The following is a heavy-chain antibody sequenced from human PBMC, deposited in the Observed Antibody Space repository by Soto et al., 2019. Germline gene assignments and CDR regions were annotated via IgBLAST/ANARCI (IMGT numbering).Heavy chain of an antibody. CDR3: ATGVTTLPNDAFDI. CDR2: ISYDGSNK. J-gene: IGHJ3*02. CDR1: GFTFSSYA. D-gene: IGHD4-17*01. V-gene: IGHV3-30-3*01. Sequence: QVQLVESGGGVVQPGRSLRLSCAASGFTFSSYAMHWVRQAPGKGLEWVAVISYDGSNKYYADSVKGRFTISRDNSKNTLYLQMNSLRAEDTAVYYCATGVTTLPNDAFDIWGQGTMVTVSS.